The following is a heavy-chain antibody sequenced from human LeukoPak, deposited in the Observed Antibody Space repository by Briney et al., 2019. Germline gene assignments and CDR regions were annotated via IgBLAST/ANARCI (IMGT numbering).Heavy chain of an antibody. CDR3: ARDYARDTVMV. CDR1: GFTFSGSA. V-gene: IGHV3-30-3*01. CDR2: ISYDGSNK. Sequence: GGSLRLSCAASGFTFSGSAMSWVRQAPGKGLEWVAFISYDGSNKYYADSGKGRFTISRDNSENTLYLQMNSLRAEDTAVYYCARDYARDTVMVWGQGTLVTVSS. D-gene: IGHD5-18*01. J-gene: IGHJ4*02.